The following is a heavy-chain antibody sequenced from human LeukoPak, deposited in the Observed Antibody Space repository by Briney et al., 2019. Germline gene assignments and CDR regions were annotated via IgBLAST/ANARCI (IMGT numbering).Heavy chain of an antibody. V-gene: IGHV1-46*01. CDR1: GYTFTNYY. CDR2: MHASGVSI. Sequence: ASVKVSCKSSGYTFTNYYMHWVRQAPGQGREGMGIMHASGVSITYAQKFQGRATLTSDPPTSTVYMELSSLRYEATAFYYCWLPISGSYLDYWGQGTLVTVSS. CDR3: WLPISGSYLDY. J-gene: IGHJ4*02. D-gene: IGHD1-26*01.